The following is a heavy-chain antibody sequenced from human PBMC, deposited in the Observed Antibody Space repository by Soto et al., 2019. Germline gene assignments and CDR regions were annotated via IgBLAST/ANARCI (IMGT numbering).Heavy chain of an antibody. V-gene: IGHV4-39*01. CDR2: VYYNENT. J-gene: IGHJ5*02. D-gene: IGHD3-10*01. Sequence: SETLSLTCSVSGGSISSFTYYWGWIRQPPGKGLEWIGTVYYNENTYHNPSLKSRVTITVDTAKNQFSLNLRSVTAADTAMYFCARRERYYGSPGWFDPWGPGTLVTVSS. CDR1: GGSISSFTYY. CDR3: ARRERYYGSPGWFDP.